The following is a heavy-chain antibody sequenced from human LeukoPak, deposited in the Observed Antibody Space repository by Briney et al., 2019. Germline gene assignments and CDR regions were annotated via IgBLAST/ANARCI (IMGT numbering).Heavy chain of an antibody. V-gene: IGHV3-15*01. CDR1: GFTLSNAW. CDR2: IKSKTDGGTT. CDR3: TTDGSAYCGGDCYDYYYGMDV. D-gene: IGHD2-21*02. Sequence: GGSLRLSCAASGFTLSNAWMSWVSQAPGKGLEWVGRIKSKTDGGTTDYAAPVKGRFTISRDDSKNTLYLQMNSLKTEDTAMYYCTTDGSAYCGGDCYDYYYGMDVWGQGPTVTVSS. J-gene: IGHJ6*02.